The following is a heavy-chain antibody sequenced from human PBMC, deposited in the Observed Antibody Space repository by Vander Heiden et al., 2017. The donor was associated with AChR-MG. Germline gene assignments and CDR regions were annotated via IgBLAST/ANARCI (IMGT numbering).Heavy chain of an antibody. Sequence: MGGIIPIFGTANYAQKFQGRVTITADESTSTAYMELSSLRSEDTAVYYCARSKYSGSYPQYFQHWGQGTLVTVSS. CDR2: IIPIFGTA. V-gene: IGHV1-69*01. J-gene: IGHJ1*01. D-gene: IGHD1-26*01. CDR3: ARSKYSGSYPQYFQH.